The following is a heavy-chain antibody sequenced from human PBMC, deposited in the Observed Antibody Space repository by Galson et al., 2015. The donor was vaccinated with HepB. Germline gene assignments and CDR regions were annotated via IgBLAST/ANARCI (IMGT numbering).Heavy chain of an antibody. CDR1: GFRFNSYG. Sequence: SLRLSCAGSGFRFNSYGIHWVRQSPGKGLEWISFISYDATNKYYTDSVKGRFSISRDNSKNTVSLQMHGLRPEDTAVYFCVKDVLYVTAAIPSNGFDAWGQGATATVSS. CDR2: ISYDATNK. V-gene: IGHV3-30*18. J-gene: IGHJ6*02. CDR3: VKDVLYVTAAIPSNGFDA. D-gene: IGHD2-21*02.